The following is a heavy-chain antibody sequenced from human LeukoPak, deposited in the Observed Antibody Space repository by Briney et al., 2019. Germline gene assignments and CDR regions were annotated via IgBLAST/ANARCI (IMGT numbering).Heavy chain of an antibody. CDR2: INPSGGST. V-gene: IGHV1-46*01. J-gene: IGHJ3*02. D-gene: IGHD3-10*01. CDR1: GYTFTSYY. Sequence: GASVKVSCKASGYTFTSYYMHWVRQAPGQGLEWMGIINPSGGSTSYAQKFQGRVTMTRDTSKNQFSLKLSSVTAADTAVYYCARDNLSTYYYGSGPGAFDIWGQGTMVTVSS. CDR3: ARDNLSTYYYGSGPGAFDI.